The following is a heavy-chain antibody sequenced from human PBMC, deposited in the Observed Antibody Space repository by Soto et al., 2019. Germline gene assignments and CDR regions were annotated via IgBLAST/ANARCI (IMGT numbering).Heavy chain of an antibody. D-gene: IGHD6-6*01. CDR2: ITRDGYNK. CDR3: SKSSGGSSSMGMDY. V-gene: IGHV3-30*04. Sequence: QVQLVESGGGVVQPGRSLRLSCAVSGFIFKNYALNWVRQAPGKGLEWVASITRDGYNKYYADSVKGRFTISRDNFKNTLSLQMTALRFEVSSVYYCSKSSGGSSSMGMDYCGPGALVSVSS. J-gene: IGHJ4*02. CDR1: GFIFKNYA.